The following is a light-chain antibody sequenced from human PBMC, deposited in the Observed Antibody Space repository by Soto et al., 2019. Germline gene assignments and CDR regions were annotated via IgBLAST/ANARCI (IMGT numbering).Light chain of an antibody. J-gene: IGKJ1*01. Sequence: DIVMTQSPDSLAVSLGERATINCKSSQSVLYSSNNKNYLAWYQQKPGQSPKLLIYWASTRESGVPDRFSGSGSGTDFTLTISSLQDEDVAVYYCQQFHSTPKTFGQGTKVEIK. CDR3: QQFHSTPKT. CDR2: WAS. CDR1: QSVLYSSNNKNY. V-gene: IGKV4-1*01.